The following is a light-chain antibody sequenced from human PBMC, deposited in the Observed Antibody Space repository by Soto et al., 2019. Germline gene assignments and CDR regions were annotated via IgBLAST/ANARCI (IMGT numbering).Light chain of an antibody. J-gene: IGLJ1*01. CDR2: EVI. CDR1: SDDIGDYNY. Sequence: QSALTQPASVSGSPGESITISCRGSSDDIGDYNYVSWYQVHPGKAPTLVIYEVINRPKGLSGRFSGSKSDNTAFLTISGLQAEDEADYYCSSYTSSRTRVFGTGTKVTVL. V-gene: IGLV2-14*01. CDR3: SSYTSSRTRV.